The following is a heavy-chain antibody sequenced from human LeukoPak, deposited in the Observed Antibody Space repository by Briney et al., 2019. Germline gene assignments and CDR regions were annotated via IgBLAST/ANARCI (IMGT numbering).Heavy chain of an antibody. J-gene: IGHJ4*02. CDR2: VNHSGST. Sequence: KPSETLSLTCAVYGGSFSGYYWSWLRQPPGKGLEWIGEVNHSGSTNYNPSLKSRLTISVDTSKNQFSLKLSSVTAADTAVYYCARDEMATIGRALDYWGQGTLVTVSS. CDR1: GGSFSGYY. D-gene: IGHD5-24*01. CDR3: ARDEMATIGRALDY. V-gene: IGHV4-34*01.